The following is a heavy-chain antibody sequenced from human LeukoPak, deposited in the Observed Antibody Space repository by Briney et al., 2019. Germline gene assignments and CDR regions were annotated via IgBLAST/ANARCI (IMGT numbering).Heavy chain of an antibody. V-gene: IGHV3-49*04. D-gene: IGHD3-22*01. CDR1: GFNFADYA. CDR2: IRSKGFGGTT. Sequence: GGSLILSCTASGFNFADYAMSWVRQAPGKGLEWVGFIRSKGFGGTTQYAATVKGRFIISRDDSKSIAYLQINSLKTEDTAVYYCSRDGWRPTSGYYSDYWGQGTLVTVSS. CDR3: SRDGWRPTSGYYSDY. J-gene: IGHJ4*02.